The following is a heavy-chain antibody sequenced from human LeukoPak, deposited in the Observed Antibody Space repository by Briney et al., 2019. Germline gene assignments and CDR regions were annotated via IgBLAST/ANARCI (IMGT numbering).Heavy chain of an antibody. V-gene: IGHV3-23*01. CDR1: GFTFSNYA. Sequence: GGSLRLSCAASGFTFSNYAMSWVRQAPGKGLEWVSGISGSGGSTYYADSVKGRFTISRDNPNNTLYVQMNSLRDEDTAVYYCAKDYPNFGVVVVWGQGTLVTVSS. CDR3: AKDYPNFGVVVV. D-gene: IGHD3-3*01. J-gene: IGHJ4*02. CDR2: ISGSGGST.